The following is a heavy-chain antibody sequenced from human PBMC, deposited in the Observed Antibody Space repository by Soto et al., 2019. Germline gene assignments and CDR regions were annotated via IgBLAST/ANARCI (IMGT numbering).Heavy chain of an antibody. J-gene: IGHJ4*02. CDR3: ARVAVLTPAGTTDY. Sequence: GGSLRLSCAASGFTFSDYYMSWIRQVPGKGLEWVAYISGTSDSIPYADSVKGRFTISRDNAKNSLYLQMNSLRAEDTAVYYCARVAVLTPAGTTDYWGQGTLVTVSS. CDR2: ISGTSDSI. CDR1: GFTFSDYY. D-gene: IGHD6-13*01. V-gene: IGHV3-11*06.